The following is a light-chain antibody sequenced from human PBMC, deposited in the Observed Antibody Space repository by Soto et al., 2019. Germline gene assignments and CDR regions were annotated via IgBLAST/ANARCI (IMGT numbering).Light chain of an antibody. J-gene: IGKJ1*01. V-gene: IGKV3-20*01. CDR3: QQYMSSVT. CDR2: GAS. Sequence: EIVLTQSPGSLSLSPGQRATLSCRASQSVDTTFFDWYQKKPGQAPGLLIYGASKRATGILARFSGSGSGTDFTLIIDRLEPEDFAVYYCQQYMSSVTFGHGTKVEIK. CDR1: QSVDTTF.